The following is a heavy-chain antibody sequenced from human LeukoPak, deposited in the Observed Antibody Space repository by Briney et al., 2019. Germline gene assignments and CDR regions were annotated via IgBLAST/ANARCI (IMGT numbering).Heavy chain of an antibody. CDR3: AKDLASIWLIDY. J-gene: IGHJ4*02. D-gene: IGHD6-13*01. V-gene: IGHV3-30*02. CDR2: IRYDGSNK. CDR1: GFTFSSYG. Sequence: GGSLRLSCAASGFTFSSYGMHWVRQAPGKGLEWVAFIRYDGSNKYYADSVKGRFTISRDNSKNTLYLQINSLRRDDTALYYCAKDLASIWLIDYWGQGTLVTVSS.